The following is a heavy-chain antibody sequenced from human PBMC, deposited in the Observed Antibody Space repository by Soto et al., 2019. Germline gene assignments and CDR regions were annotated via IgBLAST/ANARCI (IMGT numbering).Heavy chain of an antibody. V-gene: IGHV5-51*01. CDR1: EYRFNSYW. D-gene: IGHD3-16*01. CDR3: ARQGSNGAYFYFAMDV. Sequence: GGSLKICCTVSEYRFNSYWIGGVRQMPGKGLEWIGMFYPGDPDTTYGPSFEGQVTMSVDKSISTAYLQWSSLKASDSATYYCARQGSNGAYFYFAMDVWGQGTTVTVSS. J-gene: IGHJ6*02. CDR2: FYPGDPDT.